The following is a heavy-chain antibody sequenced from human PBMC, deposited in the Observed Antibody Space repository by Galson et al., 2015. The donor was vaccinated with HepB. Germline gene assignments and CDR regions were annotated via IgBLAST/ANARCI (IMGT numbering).Heavy chain of an antibody. D-gene: IGHD2-2*01. CDR2: ISGSGGST. V-gene: IGHV3-64D*06. Sequence: SLRLSCAASGLTFSRYAMHWVRQAPGKGLEYVSAISGSGGSTFYADSVKGRFTISRDNSKNTLYLQMSSLRADDTAVYYCGPFGQTCSTNCPMDSWGQGTLVTVSS. J-gene: IGHJ4*02. CDR1: GLTFSRYA. CDR3: GPFGQTCSTNCPMDS.